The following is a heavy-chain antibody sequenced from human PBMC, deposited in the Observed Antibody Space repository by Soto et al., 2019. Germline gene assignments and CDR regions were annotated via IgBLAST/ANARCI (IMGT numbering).Heavy chain of an antibody. Sequence: QVQLVQSGAEVKKPGSSVKVSCKASGGTFSSYAISWVRQAPGQGLEWMGGIIPIFGTANYAQKFQGRVTITADESTSTGYVELSSLRSEDTAVYDCASHGLRAARREYCYAGMDVWGKGTTFTVPP. CDR1: GGTFSSYA. D-gene: IGHD6-6*01. CDR3: ASHGLRAARREYCYAGMDV. V-gene: IGHV1-69*12. J-gene: IGHJ6*04. CDR2: IIPIFGTA.